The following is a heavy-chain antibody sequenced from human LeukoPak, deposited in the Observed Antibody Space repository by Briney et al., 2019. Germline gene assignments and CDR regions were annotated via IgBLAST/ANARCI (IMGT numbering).Heavy chain of an antibody. V-gene: IGHV1-18*01. CDR2: ITTYNGNT. J-gene: IGHJ3*02. D-gene: IGHD6-6*01. CDR1: GYSLTTYG. CDR3: AKLIEYRTSSRVFDI. Sequence: ASVKVSCKASGYSLTTYGITWVRQAPGQGLEWMGWITTYNGNTNYARKLQGRVTMTTDTSTNTAYMELGSLRPDDTAVYYCAKLIEYRTSSRVFDIWGQGTMVTVSS.